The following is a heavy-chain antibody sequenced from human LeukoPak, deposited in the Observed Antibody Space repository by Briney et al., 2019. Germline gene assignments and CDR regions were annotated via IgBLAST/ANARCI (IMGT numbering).Heavy chain of an antibody. J-gene: IGHJ5*02. Sequence: GESLKISCKASGYSFTNYWIGWVRQMPGKGLEWIGIIYPGDSDTRYSPSFQGQVTISADKSISTAYLQWTSLKASDTAMYYCARPQPSPYDSWGQGTLVTVSS. D-gene: IGHD3-16*01. V-gene: IGHV5-51*01. CDR2: IYPGDSDT. CDR1: GYSFTNYW. CDR3: ARPQPSPYDS.